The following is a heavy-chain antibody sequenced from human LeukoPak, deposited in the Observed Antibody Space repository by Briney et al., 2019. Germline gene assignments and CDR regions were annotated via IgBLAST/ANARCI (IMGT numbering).Heavy chain of an antibody. Sequence: SETLSLTCTVPGGSISSGSYYWGWIRQPAGKGLEWIVRIYTSGSTNYNPSLKSRVTISVNTSKNQFSLKLSSVTAADTAVYYCARAMIAAAGNVYYYYYYYMDVWGKGTTVTISS. J-gene: IGHJ6*03. CDR1: GGSISSGSYY. V-gene: IGHV4-61*02. D-gene: IGHD6-13*01. CDR3: ARAMIAAAGNVYYYYYYYMDV. CDR2: IYTSGST.